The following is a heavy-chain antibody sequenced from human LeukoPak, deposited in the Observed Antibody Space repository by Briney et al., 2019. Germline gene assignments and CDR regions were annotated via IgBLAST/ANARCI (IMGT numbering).Heavy chain of an antibody. CDR2: IYTSGTT. D-gene: IGHD3-16*01. Sequence: GGSLRLSCAASGFXVSSNYISWVRQAPGKGLEWVSIIYTSGTTYYADSVQGRFTVSRDNSKNTLYVQMNSLRAEDTALYYCARDVPGYGAFDIWGQGTMVTVSS. CDR3: ARDVPGYGAFDI. CDR1: GFXVSSNY. V-gene: IGHV3-53*01. J-gene: IGHJ3*02.